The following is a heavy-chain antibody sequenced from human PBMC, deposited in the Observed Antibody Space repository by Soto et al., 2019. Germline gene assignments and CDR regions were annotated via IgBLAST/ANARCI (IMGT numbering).Heavy chain of an antibody. CDR3: ARDLNGDYGEYYYYGMDV. D-gene: IGHD4-17*01. CDR2: ISSSSIYI. Sequence: VGSLRLSCAASAFTSSSYSMNWVRQAPGKGLEWVSSISSSSIYIYYADSVKGRFTISRDNAKNSLYLQMSSLRAEDTAVYYCARDLNGDYGEYYYYGMDVWGQGTTVTVSS. J-gene: IGHJ6*02. V-gene: IGHV3-21*01. CDR1: AFTSSSYS.